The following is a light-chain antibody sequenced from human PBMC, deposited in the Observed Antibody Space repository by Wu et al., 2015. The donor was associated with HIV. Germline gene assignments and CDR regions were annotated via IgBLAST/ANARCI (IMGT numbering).Light chain of an antibody. CDR2: DAS. Sequence: EIVMTQSPATLSVSPGERGTLSCRTSESVSSNLAWYQQKPGQAPRLLIYDASTRATGIPARFSGSGSGTEFTLTISRLEPEDFALYYCQQHASSPPITFGQGTRLEIK. CDR3: QQHASSPPIT. V-gene: IGKV3-15*01. J-gene: IGKJ5*01. CDR1: ESVSSN.